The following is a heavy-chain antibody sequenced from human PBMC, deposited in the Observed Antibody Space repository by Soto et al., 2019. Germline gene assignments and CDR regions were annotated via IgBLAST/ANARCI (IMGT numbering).Heavy chain of an antibody. CDR1: GFTFSGSV. V-gene: IGHV3-73*01. CDR3: FCFNSGY. D-gene: IGHD1-26*01. Sequence: EVQLVESGGGLVQPGESLKLSCAASGFTFSGSVMHWVRQASGKGLEWIGRIRSKYDNFATAYNLSRKGRFTISRDDSENTAFLQMNSLKIEDTAVYYCFCFNSGYGGQGTLVTVSS. J-gene: IGHJ4*02. CDR2: IRSKYDNFAT.